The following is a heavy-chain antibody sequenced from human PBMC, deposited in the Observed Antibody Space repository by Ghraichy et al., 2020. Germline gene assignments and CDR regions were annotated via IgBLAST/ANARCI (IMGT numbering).Heavy chain of an antibody. CDR1: GFTFTSYS. D-gene: IGHD2-2*01. J-gene: IGHJ3*01. V-gene: IGHV3-21*01. CDR3: ARGPDIVAVPTSPDAFDV. Sequence: GGSLRLSCAASGFTFTSYSMNWVRQAPGKGLEWVASISSTSSYIYYGDSLKGRFTIARDNARNTLLLHMSSLRADDTALYYCARGPDIVAVPTSPDAFDVWGQGTTVTVSS. CDR2: ISSTSSYI.